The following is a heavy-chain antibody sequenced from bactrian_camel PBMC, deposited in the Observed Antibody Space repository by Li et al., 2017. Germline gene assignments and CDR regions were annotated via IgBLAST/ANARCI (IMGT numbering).Heavy chain of an antibody. D-gene: IGHD2*01. CDR1: GYGMSENC. J-gene: IGHJ4*01. CDR3: AAKPLCYITDSVRSLSSSTYAY. V-gene: IGHV3S54*01. Sequence: VESGGGSVQAGGSMGLSCEYSGYGMSENCMAWFRQAPGKEREAVAAIHAKGGSTYYADSMKGRFTISQDMAKNTLFLQMNSLNPEDTAMYYCAAKPLCYITDSVRSLSSSTYAYWGQGTQVTVS. CDR2: IHAKGGST.